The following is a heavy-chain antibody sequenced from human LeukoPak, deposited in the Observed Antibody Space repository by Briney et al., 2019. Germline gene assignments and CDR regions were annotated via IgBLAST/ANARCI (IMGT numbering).Heavy chain of an antibody. J-gene: IGHJ4*02. V-gene: IGHV3-30*04. CDR2: ISYDGSKK. CDR3: AIPWENDGGKGLDY. Sequence: GRSLRLSCAASGFTFSSYAMHWVRQAPGKGLEWVAVISYDGSKKYYAEYGKGRFTISRDNSKNTLYLQMNSLRAEDTAVYYCAIPWENDGGKGLDYWGQGTLVTVSS. CDR1: GFTFSSYA. D-gene: IGHD4-23*01.